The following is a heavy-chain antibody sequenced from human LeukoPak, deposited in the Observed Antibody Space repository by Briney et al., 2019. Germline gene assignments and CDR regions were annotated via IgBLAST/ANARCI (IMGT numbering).Heavy chain of an antibody. Sequence: GGSLRLSCAASGFTFSNYGMHWVRQAPGKGLEWVAFIRYDGTNTYYLDSVKGRFTISRDNAKNSLYLQMNSLRAEDTAVYYCARAPRFRLVGVPKGPFDPWGQGTLVTVSS. V-gene: IGHV3-30*02. J-gene: IGHJ5*02. CDR2: IRYDGTNT. CDR1: GFTFSNYG. CDR3: ARAPRFRLVGVPKGPFDP. D-gene: IGHD3-10*01.